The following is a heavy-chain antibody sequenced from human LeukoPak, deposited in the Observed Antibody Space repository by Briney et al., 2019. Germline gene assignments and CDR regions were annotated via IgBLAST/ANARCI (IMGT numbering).Heavy chain of an antibody. V-gene: IGHV3-23*01. Sequence: GGSLRLSCAASGFTFSSYAMTWVRQPPGKGLGWVSTISGSGGRTYYADSVKGRFTISRDNSKSTLYIQMNSLRAEDTAVYYCARAKPKNMIRGLIMRRESRYYFDYWGQGTLVTVSS. CDR3: ARAKPKNMIRGLIMRRESRYYFDY. CDR2: ISGSGGRT. J-gene: IGHJ4*02. CDR1: GFTFSSYA. D-gene: IGHD3-10*01.